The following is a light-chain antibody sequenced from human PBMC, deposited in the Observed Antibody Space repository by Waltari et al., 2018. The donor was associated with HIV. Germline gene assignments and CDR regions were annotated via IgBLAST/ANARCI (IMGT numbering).Light chain of an antibody. CDR3: QQRSNWPLT. CDR2: DAS. J-gene: IGKJ4*01. V-gene: IGKV3-11*01. Sequence: IVLTQSPATLSLSPGERATLSCSASQSVSTFLVWYQQNPGQAPRLLMYDASKRASGIPARFSGSWSGTDFTLTISSLEPEDFAVYYCQQRSNWPLTFGGGTKVEIK. CDR1: QSVSTF.